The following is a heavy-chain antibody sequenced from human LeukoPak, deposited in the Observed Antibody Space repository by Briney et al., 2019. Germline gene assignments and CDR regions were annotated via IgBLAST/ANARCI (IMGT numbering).Heavy chain of an antibody. V-gene: IGHV4-4*02. CDR1: GGSISSSNW. CDR3: ARGKGYNTPFDY. CDR2: IYHSGST. D-gene: IGHD5-24*01. J-gene: IGHJ4*02. Sequence: SETLSLTCAVSGGSISSSNWWSWVRQPPGKGLEWIGEIYHSGSTNYNPSLKSRVTISVDKSKNQFSLKLTSVAAADTAIYFCARGKGYNTPFDYWGQGILVTVSS.